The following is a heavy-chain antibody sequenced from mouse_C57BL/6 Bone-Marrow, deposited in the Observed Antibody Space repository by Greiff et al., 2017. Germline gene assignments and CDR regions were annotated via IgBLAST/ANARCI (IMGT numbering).Heavy chain of an antibody. CDR2: ISGGGGNT. CDR3: SRQVTTVLATKYFDV. D-gene: IGHD1-1*01. V-gene: IGHV5-9*01. Sequence: EVKLMASGGGLVKPGGSLKLSCAASGFTFSSSTMSWVRQTPEKRLQWVAAISGGGGNTYYPDSVKGRYTLSRDNDKNILYLQMSSLRSEDTALYYCSRQVTTVLATKYFDVWGTGTTVTVAS. J-gene: IGHJ1*03. CDR1: GFTFSSST.